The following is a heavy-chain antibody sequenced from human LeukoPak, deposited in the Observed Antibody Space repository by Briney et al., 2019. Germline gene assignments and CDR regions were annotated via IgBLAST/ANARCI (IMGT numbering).Heavy chain of an antibody. D-gene: IGHD1-1*01. CDR2: FSPSGGGT. CDR1: GFTFSSYA. CDR3: AKDTARNWNDGPSYFDY. Sequence: GGSLRLSCAASGFTFSSYAMSWVRQAPGKGLEWVSAFSPSGGGTYYADSVKGRFTISRDNSKNTLYLQMNSLRAEDTAVYYCAKDTARNWNDGPSYFDYWGQGTLVTVSS. J-gene: IGHJ4*02. V-gene: IGHV3-23*01.